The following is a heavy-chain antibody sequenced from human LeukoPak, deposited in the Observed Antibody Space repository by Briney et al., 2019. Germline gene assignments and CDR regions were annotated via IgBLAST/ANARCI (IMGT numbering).Heavy chain of an antibody. CDR1: GLTFSSYP. D-gene: IGHD3-10*01. CDR2: ISGNGGTT. Sequence: GGSPRLSCAASGLTFSSYPMRWVRPAPGKGLEWVSSISGNGGTTYYADSVMGRFTISRDNSKNTLYLQMNSLRAEDAAIHYCAASSGRYFQYWGQGTLVTVSS. J-gene: IGHJ1*01. V-gene: IGHV3-23*01. CDR3: AASSGRYFQY.